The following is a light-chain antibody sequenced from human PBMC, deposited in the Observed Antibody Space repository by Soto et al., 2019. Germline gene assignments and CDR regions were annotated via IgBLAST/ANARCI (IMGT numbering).Light chain of an antibody. CDR1: SSNIGNNY. CDR2: DNN. J-gene: IGLJ2*01. CDR3: GTWDSSLSVGVV. Sequence: QSVLTQPPSVSAAPGQKVTISCSGSSSNIGNNYVSWYQQFPGTAPKLLIYDNNKRPSGIPDRFSGSKSGTSATLGITGLQTGDEADYYCGTWDSSLSVGVVFGGGTKLTVL. V-gene: IGLV1-51*01.